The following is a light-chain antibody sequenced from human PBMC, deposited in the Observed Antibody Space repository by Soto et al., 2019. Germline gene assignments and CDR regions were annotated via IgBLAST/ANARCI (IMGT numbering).Light chain of an antibody. J-gene: IGLJ3*02. CDR3: SSYAGSNNVV. CDR1: SSDVGGYKY. V-gene: IGLV2-8*01. Sequence: QSVLTQPPSASGSPGQSVTISCIGTSSDVGGYKYVSWYQQHPGKAPKLMIYEVSKRPSGVPDRFSGSKSGNTASLTVSGLQAEDEADYYCSSYAGSNNVVFGGGTKLTVL. CDR2: EVS.